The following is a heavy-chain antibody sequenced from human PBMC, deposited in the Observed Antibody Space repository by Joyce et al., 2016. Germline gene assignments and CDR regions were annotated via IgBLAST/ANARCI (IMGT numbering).Heavy chain of an antibody. CDR1: GGSMINQY. Sequence: QVQMQESGPGLVKPSETLSLTCSVSGGSMINQYWSWIRQPPGNGLEWIGYIYSNGITNSDPSLKSRVAMLVDTSKNQFSLSLSSVTVADTAVYYCARGGPSDAFDVWGQGTMIAVSS. CDR2: IYSNGIT. V-gene: IGHV4-59*11. CDR3: ARGGPSDAFDV. J-gene: IGHJ3*01.